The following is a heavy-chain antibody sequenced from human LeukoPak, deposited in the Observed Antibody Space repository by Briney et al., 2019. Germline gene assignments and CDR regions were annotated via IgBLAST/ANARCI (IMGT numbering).Heavy chain of an antibody. Sequence: SETLSLTCTVSGVPISSSNNHYWGWIRQPPGKGLEWIGSIYYSGTTFYNPSLRSRLTVSVDTSKNQFSLKLTSVTAADTASYYCARAIPAFSSGWFCDAFDIWGHGTMVSVPS. D-gene: IGHD6-19*01. V-gene: IGHV4-39*07. CDR2: IYYSGTT. CDR1: GVPISSSNNHY. CDR3: ARAIPAFSSGWFCDAFDI. J-gene: IGHJ3*02.